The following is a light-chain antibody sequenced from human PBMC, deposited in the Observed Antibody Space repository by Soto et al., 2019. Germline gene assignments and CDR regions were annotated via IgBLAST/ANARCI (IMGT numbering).Light chain of an antibody. CDR1: QSINTF. CDR3: QQLNSYPIT. J-gene: IGKJ5*01. CDR2: AAS. Sequence: IQMTQSPSSLSASVGDRVTITCRASQSINTFLAWYQQKAGKAPKLLIYAASTLQSGVPSRFSGSGSGTDFTLTISSLQSEDFATYYCQQLNSYPITFGQGTRLEIK. V-gene: IGKV1-9*01.